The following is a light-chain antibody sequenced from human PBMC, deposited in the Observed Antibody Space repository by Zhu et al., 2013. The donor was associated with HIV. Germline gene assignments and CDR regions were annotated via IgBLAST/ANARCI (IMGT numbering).Light chain of an antibody. J-gene: IGKJ1*01. CDR1: QNVNKN. V-gene: IGKV3-15*01. CDR3: QHYANWPPWT. Sequence: EVVLTQSPVTLAGFPGDRVTLSCRASQNVNKNLAWYQHKRGQSPRLLFSGASTRATGVPPRFSGSGSATEFTLTISGLQSDDFAVYYCQHYANWPPWTFGQGTKVEV. CDR2: GAS.